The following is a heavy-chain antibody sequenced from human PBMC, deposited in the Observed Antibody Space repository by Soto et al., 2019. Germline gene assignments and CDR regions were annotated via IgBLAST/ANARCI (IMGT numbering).Heavy chain of an antibody. J-gene: IGHJ4*02. CDR2: IIPIFGTV. V-gene: IGHV1-69*13. Sequence: GASVKVSCTGSGGSFSSYSINWVRQAHGQGLEWMGGIIPIFGTVNYAQKFQGRVTITADESTNTAYMELTSLRSDDTAVYYCARGAALYESSSYMYYWGQGTPVTVSS. D-gene: IGHD3-22*01. CDR3: ARGAALYESSSYMYY. CDR1: GGSFSSYS.